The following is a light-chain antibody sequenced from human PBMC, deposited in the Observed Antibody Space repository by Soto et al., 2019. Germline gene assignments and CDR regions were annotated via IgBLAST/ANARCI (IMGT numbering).Light chain of an antibody. CDR1: QSVASNY. V-gene: IGKV3-20*01. Sequence: EIVLTQSPGTLSLSPGDRATLSCWASQSVASNYLAWYQQKPGQAPRLLIYGASRKATAIPDRFSGSGSGTDFTLTISRLEPEDFAIYYCNRYGNSRTFGQGTKVEIK. CDR2: GAS. CDR3: NRYGNSRT. J-gene: IGKJ1*01.